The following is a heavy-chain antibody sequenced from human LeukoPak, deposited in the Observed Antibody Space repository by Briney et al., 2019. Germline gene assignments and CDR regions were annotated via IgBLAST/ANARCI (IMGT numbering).Heavy chain of an antibody. Sequence: GRSLRLACAASGFTFSSYGMHWVRQAPGKGLEWVAVISYDGSNKYYADSVKGRFTISRDNSKNTLYLQMNSLRAEDTAVYYCAKDYCSSTSCYADYYHGMDVWGKGTTVTVSS. J-gene: IGHJ6*04. CDR1: GFTFSSYG. CDR3: AKDYCSSTSCYADYYHGMDV. V-gene: IGHV3-30*18. CDR2: ISYDGSNK. D-gene: IGHD2-2*01.